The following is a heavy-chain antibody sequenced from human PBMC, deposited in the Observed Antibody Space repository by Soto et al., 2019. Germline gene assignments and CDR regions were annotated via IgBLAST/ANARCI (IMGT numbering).Heavy chain of an antibody. CDR1: GYTFTNFG. V-gene: IGHV1-18*01. CDR3: ARGGSPLGY. D-gene: IGHD3-16*01. CDR2: ISAYNGNT. J-gene: IGHJ4*01. Sequence: QVQLVQSGAEVKKPGASVKVSCKASGYTFTNFGISWVRQAPGQGLEWMGWISAYNGNTNYAQNFKGRVTMTTDTATSTAYMQLSSQTYDDSTVYYCARGGSPLGYWSHRTLVTVCS.